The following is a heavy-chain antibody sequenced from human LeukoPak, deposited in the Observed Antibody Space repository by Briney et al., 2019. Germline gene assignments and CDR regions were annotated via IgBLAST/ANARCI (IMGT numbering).Heavy chain of an antibody. CDR1: GFTFDDYG. CDR3: ARDEGAVAANGDAFDI. D-gene: IGHD2-15*01. CDR2: INWNGGST. V-gene: IGHV3-20*04. J-gene: IGHJ3*02. Sequence: GGSLRLSCAASGFTFDDYGMSWVRQAPGKGLEWVSGINWNGGSTGYADSVKGRFTISRDNAKNSLYLQMNSLRAEDTALYYCARDEGAVAANGDAFDIWGQGTMVTVSS.